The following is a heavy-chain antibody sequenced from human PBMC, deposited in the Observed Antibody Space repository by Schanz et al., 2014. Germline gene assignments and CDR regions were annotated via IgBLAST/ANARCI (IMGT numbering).Heavy chain of an antibody. CDR1: GFTFSNYA. Sequence: QVQLLQFGGGVVQPGRSLRLSCAASGFTFSNYAMSWVRQAPGKGLEWVSYISGTTTYTNYADSVKGRFTISRDNAKNSLYLQMNSLRAEDTAVYYCAREQIMAAAGLVDYWGHGTLVTVSS. J-gene: IGHJ4*01. V-gene: IGHV3-11*05. CDR3: AREQIMAAAGLVDY. D-gene: IGHD6-13*01. CDR2: ISGTTTYT.